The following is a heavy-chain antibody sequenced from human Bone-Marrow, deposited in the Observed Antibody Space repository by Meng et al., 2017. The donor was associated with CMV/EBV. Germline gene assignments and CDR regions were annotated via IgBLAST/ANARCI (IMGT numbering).Heavy chain of an antibody. V-gene: IGHV3-43D*03. Sequence: GGSLRLSCAASGFTFDDYAMHWVRQAPGKGLEWVSLISWDGGSTYYADSVKGRFTISRDNSKNSLYLQMNSLRAEDTALYYCAKEGDSSGFRGYLDYWGQGTLVPSPQ. CDR2: ISWDGGST. D-gene: IGHD3-22*01. CDR1: GFTFDDYA. CDR3: AKEGDSSGFRGYLDY. J-gene: IGHJ4*02.